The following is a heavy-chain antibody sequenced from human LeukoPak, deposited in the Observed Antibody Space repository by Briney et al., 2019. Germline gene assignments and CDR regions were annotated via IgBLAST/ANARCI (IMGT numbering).Heavy chain of an antibody. D-gene: IGHD6-19*01. CDR2: ITATSSST. J-gene: IGHJ4*02. Sequence: GGSLRLSCAASGFTFSSYGMSWVRQAPGKGLEWVSAITATSSSTHDADSVQGRFTISRDNSKNTLYLQMNSLRAEDTAVYYCARDLDSSGWYFFDYWGQGTLVTVSS. CDR1: GFTFSSYG. V-gene: IGHV3-23*01. CDR3: ARDLDSSGWYFFDY.